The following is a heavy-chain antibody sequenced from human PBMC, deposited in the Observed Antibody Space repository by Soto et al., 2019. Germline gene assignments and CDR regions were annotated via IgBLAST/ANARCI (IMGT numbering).Heavy chain of an antibody. J-gene: IGHJ4*02. Sequence: EVQLVESGGGLVQPGGSLRLSCAASGFTLSNFWMSWVRQAPGKGLEWVASIKEDGSEKTYVDSVKGRFTISRDNAQNSLYLQMNRLRVDDAAVYYCASYRTLGCCGPGAPVIVSS. V-gene: IGHV3-7*03. CDR3: ASYRTLGC. D-gene: IGHD1-26*01. CDR2: IKEDGSEK. CDR1: GFTLSNFW.